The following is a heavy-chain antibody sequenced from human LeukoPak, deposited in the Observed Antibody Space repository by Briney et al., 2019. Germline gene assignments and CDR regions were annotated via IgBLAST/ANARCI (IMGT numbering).Heavy chain of an antibody. Sequence: GGSLRLSCAASGFTFGSYGMNWVRQAPGKGLEWVSGITGNGATTYYADSVKGRFTISRDNSRNTVYLQMNSLRAEDTAVYYCANDLGWIQLNLGRGQGTLVTVSS. CDR3: ANDLGWIQLNLG. V-gene: IGHV3-23*01. D-gene: IGHD5-18*01. J-gene: IGHJ4*02. CDR2: ITGNGATT. CDR1: GFTFGSYG.